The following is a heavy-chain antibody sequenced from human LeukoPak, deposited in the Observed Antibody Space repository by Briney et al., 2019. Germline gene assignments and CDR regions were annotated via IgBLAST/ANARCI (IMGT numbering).Heavy chain of an antibody. CDR1: GFTFSSYW. V-gene: IGHV3-7*01. J-gene: IGHJ6*02. Sequence: QTGGSLRLSCAASGFTFSSYWMSWVRQAPGKGLEWVANIKQDGSEKYYVDSVKGRFTISRDNAKNTLYLQMNSLRAEDTAVYYCARVDRWLQFLTLPVWGQGTTVTVSS. CDR3: ARVDRWLQFLTLPV. D-gene: IGHD5-24*01. CDR2: IKQDGSEK.